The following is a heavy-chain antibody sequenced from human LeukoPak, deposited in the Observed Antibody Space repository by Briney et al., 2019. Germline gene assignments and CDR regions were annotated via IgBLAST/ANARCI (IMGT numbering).Heavy chain of an antibody. J-gene: IGHJ3*01. Sequence: GGSLRLSCAASGFTFSSYGMSWVRQAPGKGLEWVGCISYDGSNKYYAETVKGGVTISRDNSKNTLYLQMNSLSAADTAVYYCATSPYMVVLVATARANFDGRGPGTIVSVSS. CDR3: ATSPYMVVLVATARANFDG. V-gene: IGHV3-30*02. CDR2: ISYDGSNK. D-gene: IGHD2-15*01. CDR1: GFTFSSYG.